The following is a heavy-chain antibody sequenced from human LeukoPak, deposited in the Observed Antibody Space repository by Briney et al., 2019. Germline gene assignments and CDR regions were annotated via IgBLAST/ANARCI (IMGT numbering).Heavy chain of an antibody. V-gene: IGHV1-18*01. CDR1: GYTFTTYG. CDR2: VSGYTGNT. J-gene: IGHJ4*02. D-gene: IGHD2-2*01. CDR3: ARGEVSASLYYFDF. Sequence: GASVKVSCKTSGYTFTTYGVSWVRQAPGQGLEWIGWVSGYTGNTNYAERFQGRVTMTTDTSTTTVYMELTSLRSDDTAVYYCARGEVSASLYYFDFWGQGTLVTVS.